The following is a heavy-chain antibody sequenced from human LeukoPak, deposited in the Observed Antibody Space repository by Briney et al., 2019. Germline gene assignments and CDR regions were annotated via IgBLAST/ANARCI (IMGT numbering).Heavy chain of an antibody. CDR3: ARTTPRAVAGGLDV. CDR2: ISGYNGDT. V-gene: IGHV1-18*01. Sequence: ASVKVSCKASGYTFTSYGVTWMRQAPGQGLEWTGWISGYNGDTNYAQNLQGRVTMTRDAPTSTVYMELRSLTSDDTAMYYCARTTPRAVAGGLDVWGQGTTVTVFS. CDR1: GYTFTSYG. D-gene: IGHD6-19*01. J-gene: IGHJ6*02.